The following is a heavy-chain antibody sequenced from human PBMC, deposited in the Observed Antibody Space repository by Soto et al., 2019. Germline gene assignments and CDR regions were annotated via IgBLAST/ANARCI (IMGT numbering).Heavy chain of an antibody. V-gene: IGHV3-15*01. Sequence: PGGSLRLSCAASGFTFSTYAMAWVRQAPGKGLEWVGRIKSKTDGGTTDYAAPVKGRFTISRDDSKNTLYLQMNSLKTEDTAVYYCTTAPNSGSYWIDYYYYGMDVWGQGTTVTAP. J-gene: IGHJ6*02. CDR3: TTAPNSGSYWIDYYYYGMDV. D-gene: IGHD3-10*01. CDR2: IKSKTDGGTT. CDR1: GFTFSTYA.